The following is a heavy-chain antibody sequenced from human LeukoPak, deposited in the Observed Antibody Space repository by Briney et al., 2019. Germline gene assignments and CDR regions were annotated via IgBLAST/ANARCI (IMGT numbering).Heavy chain of an antibody. J-gene: IGHJ6*03. CDR3: AKCLSYYYDNSGHYFYYMDV. V-gene: IGHV3-33*06. D-gene: IGHD3-22*01. CDR2: IWYDGSNK. Sequence: PGGSLRLSCAASGFTFSSYGMHWVRQAPGKGLEWVAVIWYDGSNKHYVDSVKGRFTISRDNSKNTLYLQMNSLRAEDTAMYYCAKCLSYYYDNSGHYFYYMDVWGKGTTVTVSS. CDR1: GFTFSSYG.